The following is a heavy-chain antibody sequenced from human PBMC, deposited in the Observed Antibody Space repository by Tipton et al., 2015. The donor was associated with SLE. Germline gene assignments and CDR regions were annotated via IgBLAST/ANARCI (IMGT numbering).Heavy chain of an antibody. V-gene: IGHV4-59*01. J-gene: IGHJ4*02. CDR3: ARGGGDTAMFY. Sequence: TLSLTCTVSGGSISSYYWSWIRQPPGKGLEWIGYIYYSGSTNYNPSLKSRVTISVDTSKNQFSLKLSSVTAADTAVYYCARGGGDTAMFYWGQGTLVTASS. D-gene: IGHD5-18*01. CDR2: IYYSGST. CDR1: GGSISSYY.